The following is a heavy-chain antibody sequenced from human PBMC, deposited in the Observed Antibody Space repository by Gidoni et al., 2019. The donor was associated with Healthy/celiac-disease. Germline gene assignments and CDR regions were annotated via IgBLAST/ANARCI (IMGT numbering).Heavy chain of an antibody. D-gene: IGHD3-3*01. V-gene: IGHV1-69*01. CDR3: ARVPKYYDFWSGYQASYYYYGMDV. Sequence: QVQLVQSGAEVKKPGSSVKVSCKASGGTFSSYAISWVRQAPGQGLEWMGGIIPIFGTANYAQKFQGRVTITADESTSTAYMELSSLRSEDTAVYYCARVPKYYDFWSGYQASYYYYGMDVWGQGTTVTVSS. J-gene: IGHJ6*02. CDR2: IIPIFGTA. CDR1: GGTFSSYA.